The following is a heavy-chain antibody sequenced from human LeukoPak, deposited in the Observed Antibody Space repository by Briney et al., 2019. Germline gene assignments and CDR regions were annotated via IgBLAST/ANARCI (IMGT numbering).Heavy chain of an antibody. V-gene: IGHV3-30*04. CDR2: ISYDGSNK. CDR3: ARALSSSWYDDY. D-gene: IGHD6-13*01. J-gene: IGHJ4*02. CDR1: GFTFSSYA. Sequence: PGGSLRLSCAASGFTFSSYAMHWVRQAPGKGLEWVAVISYDGSNKYYADSVKGRFTISRDNSKNTLYLQMNSLRAEDTAVYYCARALSSSWYDDYWGQGTLVTVSS.